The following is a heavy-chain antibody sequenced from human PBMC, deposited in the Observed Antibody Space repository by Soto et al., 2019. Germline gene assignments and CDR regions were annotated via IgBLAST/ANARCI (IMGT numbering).Heavy chain of an antibody. V-gene: IGHV3-30*18. CDR1: GFTFNNYG. CDR2: ISFDGSNK. CDR3: AKARSIFGVVIISDYYYGMDV. D-gene: IGHD3-3*01. Sequence: QVQLVESGGGVVQPGRSLRLSCAASGFTFNNYGMHWVRQAPGKGLEWVTVISFDGSNKYYADSVKGRFTISRDNSKNTLYLQMNSLRAEDTALYYCAKARSIFGVVIISDYYYGMDVWGQGTTVTVSS. J-gene: IGHJ6*02.